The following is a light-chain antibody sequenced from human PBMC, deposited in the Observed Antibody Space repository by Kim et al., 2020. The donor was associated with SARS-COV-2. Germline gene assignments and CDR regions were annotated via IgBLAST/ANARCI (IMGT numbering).Light chain of an antibody. CDR2: EVS. J-gene: IGLJ2*01. Sequence: GQSVTISCTGTSSEIGGYYYVSWYQQHPGKAPKLMIYEVSERPSGVPDRFSGSKSGNTASLTVSGLQAEDEADYYCSSYAGSNNLIFGGGTQLTVL. CDR3: SSYAGSNNLI. V-gene: IGLV2-8*01. CDR1: SSEIGGYYY.